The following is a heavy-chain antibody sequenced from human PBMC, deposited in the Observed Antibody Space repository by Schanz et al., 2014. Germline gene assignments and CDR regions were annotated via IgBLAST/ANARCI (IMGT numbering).Heavy chain of an antibody. CDR1: GGTFSSFA. V-gene: IGHV1-69*04. Sequence: QVQLVQSGSEVKKPGSSVKVSCKASGGTFSSFAIFWVRQAPGQGLEWMGRIIPILDITNYAQKFQGRVTIPADKSTSTAYMELSNLRSEDTAVYYCARAGQDYSDSSGYATYYFGNWGQGTLVTVSS. CDR3: ARAGQDYSDSSGYATYYFGN. D-gene: IGHD3-22*01. CDR2: IIPILDIT. J-gene: IGHJ4*02.